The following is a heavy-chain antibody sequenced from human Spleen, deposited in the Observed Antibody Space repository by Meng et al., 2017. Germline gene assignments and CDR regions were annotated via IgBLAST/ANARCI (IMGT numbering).Heavy chain of an antibody. J-gene: IGHJ4*02. CDR3: ASVRGQQLVRVVY. Sequence: ASVKVSCKASGYTFTDYFIHWVRQGPGQGLEWMGRINPNRGGTVYAQKFQGRVTMTRDTSISTAYMELSRLRSDDTAVYYCASVRGQQLVRVVYWGQGTLVTVSS. CDR2: INPNRGGT. D-gene: IGHD6-13*01. CDR1: GYTFTDYF. V-gene: IGHV1-2*06.